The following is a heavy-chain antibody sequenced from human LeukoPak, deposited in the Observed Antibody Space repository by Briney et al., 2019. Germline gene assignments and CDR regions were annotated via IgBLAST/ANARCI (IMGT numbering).Heavy chain of an antibody. CDR2: IYYSGST. CDR1: GGSISSSSYY. D-gene: IGHD5-24*01. J-gene: IGHJ6*02. Sequence: PSETLSLTCTVSGGSISSSSYYWGWIRQPPGKGLEWIGSIYYSGSTYYNPSLKSRVTISVDTSKNQFSLKLSSVTAADTAVYYCARGRRDGYNKGHYYGMDVWGQGTTVTVSS. CDR3: ARGRRDGYNKGHYYGMDV. V-gene: IGHV4-39*01.